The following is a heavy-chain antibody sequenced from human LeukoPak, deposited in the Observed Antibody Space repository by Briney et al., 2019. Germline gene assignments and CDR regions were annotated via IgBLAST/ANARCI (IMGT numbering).Heavy chain of an antibody. Sequence: GGSLRLSCAASGFTFSSYSMSWVRQAPGKGLEWVAVISYDGSNKYYADSVKGRFTISRDNSKNTLYLQMNSLRAEDTAVYYCAGAERDYGGNSVIGYYYYYMDVWGKGTTVTVSS. CDR1: GFTFSSYS. V-gene: IGHV3-30*03. CDR2: ISYDGSNK. CDR3: AGAERDYGGNSVIGYYYYYMDV. D-gene: IGHD4-23*01. J-gene: IGHJ6*03.